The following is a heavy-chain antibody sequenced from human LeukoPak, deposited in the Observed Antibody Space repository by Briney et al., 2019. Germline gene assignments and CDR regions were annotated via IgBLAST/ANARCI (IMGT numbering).Heavy chain of an antibody. J-gene: IGHJ4*02. V-gene: IGHV3-7*01. CDR3: ARDSRTSSNFDY. Sequence: PRGSLRLSCAASGFTSTSYWMSWVRQAPGKGLEWVANIKQDGSEKYYVDSVKCRFTISRDNAKNSLYLQMNSLRAEDTAVYYCARDSRTSSNFDYWGQGTLVTVSS. D-gene: IGHD2-2*01. CDR2: IKQDGSEK. CDR1: GFTSTSYW.